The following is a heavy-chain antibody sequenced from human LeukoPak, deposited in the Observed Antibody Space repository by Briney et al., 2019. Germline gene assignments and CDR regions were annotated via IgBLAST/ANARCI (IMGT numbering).Heavy chain of an antibody. D-gene: IGHD2/OR15-2a*01. CDR3: AKSREYGGRTTVLGVVDV. V-gene: IGHV3-23*01. J-gene: IGHJ6*04. CDR1: GFTFSNYA. CDR2: ISGSGGST. Sequence: GGSLRLSCAASGFTFSNYAMSWVRQAPGKGLEWVSGISGSGGSTYYADSVKGRFTISRDNSKNTLYLQLNSQRAEDTDVYYCAKSREYGGRTTVLGVVDVWGKGTTVTVSS.